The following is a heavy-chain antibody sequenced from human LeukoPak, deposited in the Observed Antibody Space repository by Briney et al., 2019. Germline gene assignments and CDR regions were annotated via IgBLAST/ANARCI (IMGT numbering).Heavy chain of an antibody. J-gene: IGHJ5*02. Sequence: GASVWVSCKASGYTFTSYGISWVRQAPGQGLEWMGWISAYNGNTNYAQTLQGRVTMTTDTSTSTAYMELRSLRSDDTAVYYCARWQRQSYGSGSFWFDPWGQGTLVTVSS. CDR1: GYTFTSYG. D-gene: IGHD3-10*01. CDR2: ISAYNGNT. CDR3: ARWQRQSYGSGSFWFDP. V-gene: IGHV1-18*01.